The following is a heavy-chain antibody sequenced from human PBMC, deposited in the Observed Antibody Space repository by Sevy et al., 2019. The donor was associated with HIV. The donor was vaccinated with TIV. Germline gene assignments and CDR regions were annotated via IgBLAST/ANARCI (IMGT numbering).Heavy chain of an antibody. CDR2: ISSSSSYI. D-gene: IGHD6-13*01. J-gene: IGHJ3*02. CDR1: GFTFSSYS. V-gene: IGHV3-21*01. Sequence: GGSLRLSCAASGFTFSSYSMNWVRQAPGKVLEWVSSISSSSSYIYYADSVKGRFTISRDNAKNSLYLQMNSLRAEDTAVYYCARDAGIAAAGTGAFDIWGQGTMVTVSS. CDR3: ARDAGIAAAGTGAFDI.